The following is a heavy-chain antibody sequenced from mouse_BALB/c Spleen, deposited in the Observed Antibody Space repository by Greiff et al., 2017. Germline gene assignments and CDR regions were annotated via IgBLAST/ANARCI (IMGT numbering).Heavy chain of an antibody. CDR1: GFNIKDTY. J-gene: IGHJ4*01. Sequence: VQLQQSGAELVKPGASVKLSCTASGFNIKDTYMHWVKQRPEQGLEWIGRIDPANGNTKYDPKFQGKATITADTSSNTAYLQLSSLTSEDTAVYYCARSRDYYAMVYWGQGTSVTVSS. V-gene: IGHV14-3*02. CDR2: IDPANGNT. CDR3: ARSRDYYAMVY.